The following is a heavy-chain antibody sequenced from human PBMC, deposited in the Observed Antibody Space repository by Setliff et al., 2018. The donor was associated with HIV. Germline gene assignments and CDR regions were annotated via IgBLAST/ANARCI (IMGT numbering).Heavy chain of an antibody. CDR1: GGSITSGGYN. CDR2: VDFGFRR. CDR3: SISVAYLHLNSLKTDDTAVYYCIRPLWYNNGWTFDN. V-gene: IGHV4-31*01. J-gene: IGHJ4*02. D-gene: IGHD6-19*01. Sequence: SETLSLTCTVSGGSITSGGYNWIWIRQHPEKGLEWIGYVDFGFRRYYNPSLKSQVIISVYTPKNQFSLTFNSVKGRFTISRDDSISVAYLHLNSLKTDDTAVYYCIRPLWYNNGWTFDNWGQGTLVTVSS.